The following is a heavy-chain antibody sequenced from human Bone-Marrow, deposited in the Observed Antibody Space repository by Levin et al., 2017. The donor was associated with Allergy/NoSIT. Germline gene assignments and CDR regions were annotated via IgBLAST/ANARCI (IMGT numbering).Heavy chain of an antibody. D-gene: IGHD2-2*01. Sequence: SETLSLTCAVYGGSFSGYYWSWIRQPPGKGLEWIGEINHSGSTNYNPSLKSRVTISVDTSKNQFSLKLSSVTAADTAVYYCARGRDYSKRFDYWGQGTLVTVSS. CDR3: ARGRDYSKRFDY. J-gene: IGHJ4*02. CDR2: INHSGST. V-gene: IGHV4-34*01. CDR1: GGSFSGYY.